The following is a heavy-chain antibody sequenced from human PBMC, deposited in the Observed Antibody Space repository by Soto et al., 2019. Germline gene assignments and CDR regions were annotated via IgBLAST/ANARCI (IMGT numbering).Heavy chain of an antibody. J-gene: IGHJ5*02. V-gene: IGHV6-1*01. CDR2: TYFRSKWYN. Sequence: SQTLSLTCAISGDSVSSNTASWNWIRQSPSRGLEWLGRTYFRSKWYNDYAVSVKSRIIINPDTSNNQFSLQLNSVTPEDTAVYFCAKGDNLGPKTGYAFDPWGQGIMVTVSA. CDR1: GDSVSSNTAS. CDR3: AKGDNLGPKTGYAFDP. D-gene: IGHD5-12*01.